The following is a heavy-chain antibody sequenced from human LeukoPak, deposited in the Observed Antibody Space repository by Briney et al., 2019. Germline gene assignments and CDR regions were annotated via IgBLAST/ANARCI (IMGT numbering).Heavy chain of an antibody. D-gene: IGHD3-10*01. CDR1: GFTVSTNY. J-gene: IGHJ4*02. CDR3: ARGRGTYYFDY. V-gene: IGHV3-53*01. Sequence: GGSLRLSCAASGFTVSTNYMSWVRQAPGKGLEWVSVIYSGGSTYYADSVKGRFTISRDNSKNTLYLQTNCLRAEDTAVYYCARGRGTYYFDYWGQGTPVTVSS. CDR2: IYSGGST.